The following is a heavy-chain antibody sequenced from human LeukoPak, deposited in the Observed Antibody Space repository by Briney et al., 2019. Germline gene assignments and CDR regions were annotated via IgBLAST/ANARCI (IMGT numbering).Heavy chain of an antibody. Sequence: PGGSLRLSCAASGFTFNTYAMSWVHQAPGKGLEWVAVITGSSDTTYYADSVKGRFTISRDSSKNTLYLQMNSLRADDTAVYYCAKANWGGDYYFYYGLDVWGQGTTVTVSS. CDR3: AKANWGGDYYFYYGLDV. CDR1: GFTFNTYA. V-gene: IGHV3-23*01. J-gene: IGHJ6*02. D-gene: IGHD7-27*01. CDR2: ITGSSDTT.